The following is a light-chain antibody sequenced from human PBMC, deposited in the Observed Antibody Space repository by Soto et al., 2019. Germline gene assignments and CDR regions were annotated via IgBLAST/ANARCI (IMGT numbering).Light chain of an antibody. CDR1: QSITTW. Sequence: DIQMTQSPSTLSASVGDRVTVTCRASQSITTWLAWYQQKPGEAPKLLIRGASTLESGVPSRFSGTGYGTEFTLSISSLQPDDFATYYCQQYYSHWTFGQGTKVEIK. J-gene: IGKJ1*01. CDR3: QQYYSHWT. CDR2: GAS. V-gene: IGKV1-5*03.